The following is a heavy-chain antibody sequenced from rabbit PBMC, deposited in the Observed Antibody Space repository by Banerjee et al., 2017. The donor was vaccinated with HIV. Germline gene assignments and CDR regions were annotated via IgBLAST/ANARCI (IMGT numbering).Heavy chain of an antibody. CDR3: ARDSNGGGYYFSF. D-gene: IGHD4-1*01. J-gene: IGHJ4*01. CDR2: IYSGTTIKT. Sequence: QEQLEESGGGLVQPEGSLTLTCRSSGFDLSKNYWGCWVRQAPGKGLELIVCIYSGTTIKTHYADWAKGRFTISKTSSTTVTLQMTNLTAADTATYFCARDSNGGGYYFSFWGPGTLVTVS. CDR1: GFDLSKNYW. V-gene: IGHV1S45*01.